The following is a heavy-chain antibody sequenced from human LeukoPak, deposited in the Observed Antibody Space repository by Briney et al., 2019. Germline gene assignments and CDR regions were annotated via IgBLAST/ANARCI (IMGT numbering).Heavy chain of an antibody. CDR3: ASARVYSSTWSEFDY. CDR2: INHSGST. J-gene: IGHJ4*02. D-gene: IGHD6-13*01. Sequence: SETLSLTCAVYGGSFSGYYWSWIRQPPGKGLEWIGEINHSGSTNYNPSLKSRVTISVDTSKNQFSLKLSSVTAADTAVYYCASARVYSSTWSEFDYWGQGTLVTVSS. V-gene: IGHV4-34*01. CDR1: GGSFSGYY.